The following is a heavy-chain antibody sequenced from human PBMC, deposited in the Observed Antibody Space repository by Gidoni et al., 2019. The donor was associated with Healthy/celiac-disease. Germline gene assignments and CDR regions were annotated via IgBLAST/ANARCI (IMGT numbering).Heavy chain of an antibody. CDR1: GFTFSSYG. CDR3: ARVRIVGARTDAFDI. CDR2: RWYDGSNK. J-gene: IGHJ3*02. V-gene: IGHV3-33*01. D-gene: IGHD1-26*01. Sequence: QVQLVESGGGVVQPGRSLRLSCAASGFTFSSYGMHWVRQVPGKGLEWVAVRWYDGSNKYYADSVKGRFTISRDNSKNTLYLQMNSLRAEDTAVYYCARVRIVGARTDAFDIWGQGTMVTVSS.